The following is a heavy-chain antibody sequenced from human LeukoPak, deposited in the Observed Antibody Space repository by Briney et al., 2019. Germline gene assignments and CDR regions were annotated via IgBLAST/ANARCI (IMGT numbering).Heavy chain of an antibody. D-gene: IGHD3-22*01. CDR1: GFTFSSYS. J-gene: IGHJ4*02. Sequence: HPGGSLRLSCAASGFTFSSYSMNWVRQAPGKGLEWVSYISSSSSTIYYADSVKGRFTISRDNAKNSLYLQMNSLRAEDTAVYYCARVRGLSYYDSYYFDYWGQGTLVTVSS. CDR3: ARVRGLSYYDSYYFDY. CDR2: ISSSSSTI. V-gene: IGHV3-48*01.